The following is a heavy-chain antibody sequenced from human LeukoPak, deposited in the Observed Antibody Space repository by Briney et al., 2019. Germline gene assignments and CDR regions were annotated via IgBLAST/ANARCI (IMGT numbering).Heavy chain of an antibody. CDR2: ISSSSDYI. CDR3: ARGSARTFDY. Sequence: GGSLRLSCAASGFTFNNYIMNWVRQAPGKGLEWVSSISSSSDYIYYADSVKGRFTISRDNSKNTLYLQMNSLRAEDTAVYYCARGSARTFDYWGQGALVTVSS. D-gene: IGHD3-10*01. V-gene: IGHV3-21*04. CDR1: GFTFNNYI. J-gene: IGHJ4*02.